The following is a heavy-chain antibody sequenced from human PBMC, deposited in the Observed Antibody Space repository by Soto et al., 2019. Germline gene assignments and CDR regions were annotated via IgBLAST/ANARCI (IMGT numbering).Heavy chain of an antibody. CDR1: GGTFSSYA. Sequence: QVQLVQSGAEVKKPGSSVKVSCKASGGTFSSYAISWVRQAPGQGLEWMGGIIPIFGTANYAQKFQGRVTITADESTSTAYMERSSLRSEDTAVYYCARDQGSGGGDFTIFWPWGQGTLVTVSS. J-gene: IGHJ5*02. CDR3: ARDQGSGGGDFTIFWP. D-gene: IGHD3-3*01. CDR2: IIPIFGTA. V-gene: IGHV1-69*01.